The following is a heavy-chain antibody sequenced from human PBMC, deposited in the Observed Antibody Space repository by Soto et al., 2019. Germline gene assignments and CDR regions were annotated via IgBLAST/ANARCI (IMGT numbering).Heavy chain of an antibody. CDR3: ARDTATTVTSYYFDY. CDR1: GYTFTSYG. V-gene: IGHV1-18*01. CDR2: ISAYNGNT. Sequence: ASVKVSCKASGYTFTSYGISWVRQAPGQGLERMGWISAYNGNTNYAQKLQGRVTMSTDTSSSTAYMELRSLRSDDSALYYCARDTATTVTSYYFDYWGQGTLVTVSS. J-gene: IGHJ4*02. D-gene: IGHD4-17*01.